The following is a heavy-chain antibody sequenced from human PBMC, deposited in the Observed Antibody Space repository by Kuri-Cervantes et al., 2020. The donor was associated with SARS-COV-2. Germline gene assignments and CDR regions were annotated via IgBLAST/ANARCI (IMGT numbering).Heavy chain of an antibody. J-gene: IGHJ5*02. CDR3: ARDPKLGLPPA. D-gene: IGHD1-7*01. V-gene: IGHV3-21*01. CDR1: GFTFSSYA. CDR2: ISSSSSYI. Sequence: GESLKISCAASGFTFSSYAMSWVRQAPGKGLEWVSSISSSSSYIYYADSVKGRFTISRDNAKNSLYPQMNSLRAEDTAVYYCARDPKLGLPPAWGQGTLVTVSS.